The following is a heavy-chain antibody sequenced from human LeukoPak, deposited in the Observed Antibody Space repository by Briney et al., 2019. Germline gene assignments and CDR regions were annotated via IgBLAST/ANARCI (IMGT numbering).Heavy chain of an antibody. J-gene: IGHJ6*03. D-gene: IGHD3-16*01. V-gene: IGHV4-34*01. CDR2: INHSGST. CDR3: ARGITGGWYYYMDV. CDR1: GGSISSYY. Sequence: SETLSLTCTVSGGSISSYYWSWIRQPPGKGLEWIGEINHSGSTNYNPSLKSRVTISVDTSKNQFSLKLSSVTAADTAVYYCARGITGGWYYYMDVWGKGTTVTVSS.